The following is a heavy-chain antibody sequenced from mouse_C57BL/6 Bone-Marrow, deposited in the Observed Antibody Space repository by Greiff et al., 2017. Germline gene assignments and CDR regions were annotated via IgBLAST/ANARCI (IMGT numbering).Heavy chain of an antibody. V-gene: IGHV14-3*01. Sequence: VHVKQSVAELVRPGASVKLSCTASGFNIKNTYMHWVKQRPEQGLEWIGRIDPANGNTKYAPKFQGKATITADTSSNTAYLQLSSLTSEDTAIYYCARDGRPVRYRFAYWGQGTLVTVSA. D-gene: IGHD1-1*01. CDR1: GFNIKNTY. CDR2: IDPANGNT. J-gene: IGHJ3*01. CDR3: ARDGRPVRYRFAY.